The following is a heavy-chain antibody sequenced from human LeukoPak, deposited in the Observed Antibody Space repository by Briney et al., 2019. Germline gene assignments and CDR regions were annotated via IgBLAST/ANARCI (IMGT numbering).Heavy chain of an antibody. Sequence: PSETLSLTCTVSGGSISSYYWSWIRQPPGKGLEWIGYIYYSGSTNYNPSLKSRVTISVDTSKNQFSLKLSSVTAADTAVYYCARQGSGYYYGAFDYWGQGTLVTVSS. CDR1: GGSISSYY. CDR3: ARQGSGYYYGAFDY. D-gene: IGHD3-22*01. CDR2: IYYSGST. V-gene: IGHV4-59*08. J-gene: IGHJ4*02.